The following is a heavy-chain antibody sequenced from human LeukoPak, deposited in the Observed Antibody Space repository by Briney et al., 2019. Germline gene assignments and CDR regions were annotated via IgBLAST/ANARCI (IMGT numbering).Heavy chain of an antibody. CDR3: ARELGGYEPFDI. CDR1: GFTFSSYS. J-gene: IGHJ3*02. V-gene: IGHV3-48*01. CDR2: ISSSSSTI. D-gene: IGHD6-19*01. Sequence: PPGGSLTLSCAASGFTFSSYSMNWVRQAPGKGREWVSYISSSSSTIYYADSVKGRLTISRDNANNSLYLQMNRLRAEAKVVYYCARELGGYEPFDIWGQGTMVTVSS.